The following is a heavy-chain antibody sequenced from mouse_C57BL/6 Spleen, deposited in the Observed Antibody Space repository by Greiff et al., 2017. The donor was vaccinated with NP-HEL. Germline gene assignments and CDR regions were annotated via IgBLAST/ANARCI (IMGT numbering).Heavy chain of an antibody. CDR1: GYTFTSYW. CDR2: IYPSDSET. Sequence: QVQLQQPGAELVRPGSSVKLSCKASGYTFTSYWMDWVKQRPGQGLEWIGNIYPSDSETHYNQKFKDKATLTVDKSSSTAYMQLSSLTSEDSAVYYCAREGYNGNYWGYAMDYWGQGTSVTVSS. D-gene: IGHD2-1*01. V-gene: IGHV1-61*01. J-gene: IGHJ4*01. CDR3: AREGYNGNYWGYAMDY.